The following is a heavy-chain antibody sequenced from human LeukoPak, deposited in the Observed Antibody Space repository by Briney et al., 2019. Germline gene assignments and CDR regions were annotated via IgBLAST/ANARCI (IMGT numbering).Heavy chain of an antibody. CDR2: IYSGGST. Sequence: GGSLRLSCAASGFTVSSNYMSWFRQAPGKGLEWVSVIYSGGSTYYADSVKGRFTISRDNSKNTLYLQMNSLRAEDTAVYYCARSLGPYSSSSSMDVWGKGTTVTVSS. V-gene: IGHV3-53*01. CDR3: ARSLGPYSSSSSMDV. J-gene: IGHJ6*04. CDR1: GFTVSSNY. D-gene: IGHD6-6*01.